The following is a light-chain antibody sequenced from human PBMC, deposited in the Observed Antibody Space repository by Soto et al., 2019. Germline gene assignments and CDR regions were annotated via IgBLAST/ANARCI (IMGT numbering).Light chain of an antibody. CDR1: SSVVGGYNY. CDR3: SSYVGTNSYV. J-gene: IGLJ1*01. CDR2: EVY. V-gene: IGLV2-8*01. Sequence: SVLTQPPSASGSPGQSVTISCTGTSSVVGGYNYVSWYQHHPGKAPKLIIYEVYKRPSGVPDRFSGSKSGNTAALTVSGLQAEDEADYYCSSYVGTNSYVFGTGTKVTVL.